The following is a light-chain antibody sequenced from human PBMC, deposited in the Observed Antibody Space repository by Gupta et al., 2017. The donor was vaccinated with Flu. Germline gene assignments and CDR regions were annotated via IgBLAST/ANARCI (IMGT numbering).Light chain of an antibody. Sequence: SSELTQDPAVSVALGQTVRITCQGDSLRNSYESWYQQKPGQAPVLVNYAKNIRPSGIPDRFSGSSSGNTASLTITGAQAEDEADYYCNSRDSTDNHQAVFGGGTKLTVL. CDR2: AKN. CDR3: NSRDSTDNHQAV. J-gene: IGLJ2*01. CDR1: SLRNSY. V-gene: IGLV3-19*01.